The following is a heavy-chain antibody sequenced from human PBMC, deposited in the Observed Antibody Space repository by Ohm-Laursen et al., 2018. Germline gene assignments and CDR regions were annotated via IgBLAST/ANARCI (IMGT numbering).Heavy chain of an antibody. CDR2: INHSRST. CDR1: GGSFSGYY. J-gene: IGHJ4*02. Sequence: SETLSLTCAVYGGSFSGYYWNWIRQPPGKGLEWIGEINHSRSTKYNSSFKSRVTISVDTSKNQFSLKLSSVTAADTAVYYCAAGYSSSWHYFDYWGQGTLVTVSS. V-gene: IGHV4-34*01. D-gene: IGHD6-13*01. CDR3: AAGYSSSWHYFDY.